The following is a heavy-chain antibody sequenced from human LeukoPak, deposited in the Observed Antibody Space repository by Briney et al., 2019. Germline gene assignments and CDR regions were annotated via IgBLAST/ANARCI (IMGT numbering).Heavy chain of an antibody. CDR2: IYYSGST. CDR3: ARCEGDDYSNYPYYYYMDV. V-gene: IGHV4-39*01. CDR1: GGSISSSSYY. Sequence: PSETLSLTCTVSGGSISSSSYYWGWTRQPPGKGLEWIGSIYYSGSTYYNPSLKSRVTISVDTSKNQFSLKLSSVTTADTAVYYCARCEGDDYSNYPYYYYMDVWGKGTTVTVSS. D-gene: IGHD4-11*01. J-gene: IGHJ6*03.